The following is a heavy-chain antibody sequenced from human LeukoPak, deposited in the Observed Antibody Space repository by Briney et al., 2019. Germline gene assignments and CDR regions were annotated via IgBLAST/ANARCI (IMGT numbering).Heavy chain of an antibody. CDR1: GYSFTSYW. Sequence: GESLKISCKGSGYSFTSYWISWVRQMPGKGLEWMGRIDPSDSYTNYSPSFQGHVTISADKSISTAYLQWSSLEASDTAMYYCARHPVDYDTGDTAFDIWGQGTMVTVSS. D-gene: IGHD3-22*01. CDR3: ARHPVDYDTGDTAFDI. V-gene: IGHV5-10-1*01. J-gene: IGHJ3*02. CDR2: IDPSDSYT.